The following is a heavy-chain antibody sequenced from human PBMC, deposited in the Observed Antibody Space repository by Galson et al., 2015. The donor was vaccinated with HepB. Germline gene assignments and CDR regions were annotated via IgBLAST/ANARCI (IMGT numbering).Heavy chain of an antibody. J-gene: IGHJ6*02. CDR3: AHTAYDFGSENYYGMDV. CDR2: IYWDADK. Sequence: PALVKPTQTLTLPCTFSGFSLSTGGVGVGWIRQPPGTALEWLALIYWDADKRYSPSLKSRLTITKDTSKNQVVLTMSNMDPVDTATYYCAHTAYDFGSENYYGMDVWGQGTTVTVSS. CDR1: GFSLSTGGVG. V-gene: IGHV2-5*02. D-gene: IGHD3-3*01.